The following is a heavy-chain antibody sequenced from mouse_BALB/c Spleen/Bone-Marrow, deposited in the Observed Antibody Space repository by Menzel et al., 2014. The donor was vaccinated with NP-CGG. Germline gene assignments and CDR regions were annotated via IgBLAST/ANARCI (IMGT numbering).Heavy chain of an antibody. CDR2: INPSSGYT. CDR1: GYTFTSYT. V-gene: IGHV1-4*01. Sequence: VQLQQSGAELARPGASVKMSCKASGYTFTSYTMHWVKQRPGQGLEWIGYINPSSGYTNYNQKFKDKATLTADKSSSTAYMQLSNLTSEDSAVYYCARAAYYRYDEGAWFAYWGQGTLVTVSA. CDR3: ARAAYYRYDEGAWFAY. D-gene: IGHD2-14*01. J-gene: IGHJ3*01.